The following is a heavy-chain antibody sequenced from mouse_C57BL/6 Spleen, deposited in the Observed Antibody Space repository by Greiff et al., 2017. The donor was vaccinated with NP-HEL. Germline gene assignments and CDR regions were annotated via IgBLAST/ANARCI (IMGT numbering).Heavy chain of an antibody. CDR3: ARRASYYYGSRAWFAY. CDR2: INPNNGGT. J-gene: IGHJ3*01. Sequence: EVQLQQSGPELVKPGASVKISCKASGYTFTDYYMNWVKQSHGKSLEWIGDINPNNGGTSYNQKFKGKATLTVDKSSSTAYMELRSLTSEDSAVYYCARRASYYYGSRAWFAYWGQGTLVTVSA. V-gene: IGHV1-26*01. CDR1: GYTFTDYY. D-gene: IGHD1-1*01.